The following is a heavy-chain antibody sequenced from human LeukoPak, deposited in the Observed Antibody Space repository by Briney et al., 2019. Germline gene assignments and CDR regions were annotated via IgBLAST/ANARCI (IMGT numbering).Heavy chain of an antibody. V-gene: IGHV3-23*01. CDR2: ISGSGGST. D-gene: IGHD3-10*01. CDR1: GFTFSSYA. J-gene: IGHJ6*04. Sequence: GGSLRLSCAASGFTFSSYAMSWVRQAPGKGLEWVSAISGSGGSTYYADSVKGRFTISRDNSKNTLYLQMNSLRAEDTAVYYCAKEDEEIWFGEFTTYYGMDVWGKGTTVTVSS. CDR3: AKEDEEIWFGEFTTYYGMDV.